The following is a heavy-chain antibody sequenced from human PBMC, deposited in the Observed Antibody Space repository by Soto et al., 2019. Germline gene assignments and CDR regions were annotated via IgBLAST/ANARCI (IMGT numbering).Heavy chain of an antibody. D-gene: IGHD1-7*01. V-gene: IGHV3-53*01. CDR1: GFTVSSNY. CDR2: IYSGGST. J-gene: IGHJ4*02. Sequence: GGSLRLSCAASGFTVSSNYMSWVRQAPGKGLEWVSVIYSGGSTYYADSVKGRFTISRDNSKNTLYLQMNSLRAEDTAVYYCARGLAFRSSIYNWNSRSQYYFDYWGQGTLVTVSS. CDR3: ARGLAFRSSIYNWNSRSQYYFDY.